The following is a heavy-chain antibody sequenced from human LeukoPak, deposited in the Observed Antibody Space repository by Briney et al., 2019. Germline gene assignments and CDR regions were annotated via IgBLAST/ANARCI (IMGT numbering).Heavy chain of an antibody. CDR2: INPNSGGT. Sequence: ASVKVSCKASGYTFTGYYMHWVRQAPGQGLEWMGWINPNSGGTNYAQKFQGRVTMTRDTSISTAYMELSRLRSDDTAVYYCAREEEYDDYGYYWGQGTLVTVSS. J-gene: IGHJ4*02. CDR1: GYTFTGYY. D-gene: IGHD4-17*01. CDR3: AREEEYDDYGYY. V-gene: IGHV1-2*02.